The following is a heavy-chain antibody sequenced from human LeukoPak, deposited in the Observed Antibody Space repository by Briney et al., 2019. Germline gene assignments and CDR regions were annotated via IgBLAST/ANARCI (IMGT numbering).Heavy chain of an antibody. CDR1: GFTFDDYA. V-gene: IGHV3-9*01. CDR3: AKDMVDVDTYALGYGMDV. Sequence: PGRSMRLSCEASGFTFDDYAMHWVRQAPGKGLEWVSGTSWNSGSIGYADSVKGRFTISRDNAKNSLYLQMNSLRAEDTALYYCAKDMVDVDTYALGYGMDVWGKGTTVTVSS. D-gene: IGHD5-18*01. CDR2: TSWNSGSI. J-gene: IGHJ6*04.